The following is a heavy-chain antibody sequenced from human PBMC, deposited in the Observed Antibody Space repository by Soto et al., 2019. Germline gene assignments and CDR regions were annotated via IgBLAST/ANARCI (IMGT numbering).Heavy chain of an antibody. CDR3: ARGYCTTTICDPWFDP. J-gene: IGHJ5*02. CDR2: IYPGDSDT. Sequence: GESLKISCTGSGYAFTSYWIAWVRQMPGKGLEWMGIIYPGDSDTRYSPSFQGQVTISADKSITTAYLQWSSLKASDTAMYYCARGYCTTTICDPWFDPWGQGTQVTV. V-gene: IGHV5-51*01. D-gene: IGHD2-2*01. CDR1: GYAFTSYW.